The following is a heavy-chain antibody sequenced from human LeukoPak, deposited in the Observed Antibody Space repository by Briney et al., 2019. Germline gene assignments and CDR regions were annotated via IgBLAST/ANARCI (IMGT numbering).Heavy chain of an antibody. CDR3: ARDTRGIFDY. Sequence: GGSLRLSCAASGFTFSSYWMAWVRQAPGKRPEWVANIKQDGREKYYVDSVKGRFTISRDNAKNSLYLQMNSLGAEDTAVYYCARDTRGIFDYWGQGTLVTVSS. V-gene: IGHV3-7*05. J-gene: IGHJ4*02. CDR2: IKQDGREK. CDR1: GFTFSSYW.